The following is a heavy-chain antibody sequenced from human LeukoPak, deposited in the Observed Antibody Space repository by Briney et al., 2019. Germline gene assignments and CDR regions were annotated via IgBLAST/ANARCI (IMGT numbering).Heavy chain of an antibody. V-gene: IGHV3-73*01. Sequence: PGRSLRLSCAASGFTFSGSAMHWFRQASGKGLEWVGRIRSKANSYATAYAASVKGRFTISRDDSKNTAYLQMNSLKTEDTAVYYCTRREAGVYYFDYWGQGTLVTVSS. CDR3: TRREAGVYYFDY. J-gene: IGHJ4*02. D-gene: IGHD3-10*01. CDR1: GFTFSGSA. CDR2: IRSKANSYAT.